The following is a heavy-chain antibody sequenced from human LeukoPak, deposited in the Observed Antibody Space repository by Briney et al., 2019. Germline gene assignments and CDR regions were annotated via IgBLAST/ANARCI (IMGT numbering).Heavy chain of an antibody. CDR2: MYYRGST. Sequence: SETLSLTCTVSGGSITNSTYYWVWIRQPPGKGLGWIGSMYYRGSTFYNPSLKSRVTISVDTSKNQFSVTLTSVTTADTAVYYCARHGAIVWGTNSFVNWFDPWGQGTLVTVSS. CDR3: ARHGAIVWGTNSFVNWFDP. J-gene: IGHJ5*02. V-gene: IGHV4-39*01. CDR1: GGSITNSTYY. D-gene: IGHD3-16*01.